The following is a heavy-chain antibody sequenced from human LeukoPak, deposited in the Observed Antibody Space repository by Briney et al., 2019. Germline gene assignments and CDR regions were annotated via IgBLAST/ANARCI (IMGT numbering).Heavy chain of an antibody. CDR1: GLSFSTYT. Sequence: PGGSLRLSCAASGLSFSTYTIRWARQAPGKGLEWVSAIKSDGGRTYYADSVKGRFTISRDNSKNTVSLQMNSLRVEDTAFYYCARESPYAVGRTGPVYYFDYWGQGTPVTVSS. CDR2: IKSDGGRT. V-gene: IGHV3-23*01. J-gene: IGHJ4*02. D-gene: IGHD1-26*01. CDR3: ARESPYAVGRTGPVYYFDY.